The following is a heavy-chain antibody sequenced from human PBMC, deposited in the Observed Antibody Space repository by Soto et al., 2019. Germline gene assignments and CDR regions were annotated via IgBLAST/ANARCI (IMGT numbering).Heavy chain of an antibody. Sequence: EVQLLESGGGLVQPGGSLRLSCVASGFTFNTYAMSWVRQAPGKGLEWVSSITSSRGTTYYADSVKGRFTISRDNSKNTLYLQVSSLRAEATAIYHCAKDRPNYCESRGAYDRPGGDFWGQGTLVTVSS. CDR3: AKDRPNYCESRGAYDRPGGDF. CDR1: GFTFNTYA. J-gene: IGHJ4*02. D-gene: IGHD3-22*01. V-gene: IGHV3-23*01. CDR2: ITSSRGTT.